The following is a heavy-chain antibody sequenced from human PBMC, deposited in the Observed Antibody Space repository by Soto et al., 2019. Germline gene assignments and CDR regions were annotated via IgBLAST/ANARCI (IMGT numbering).Heavy chain of an antibody. Sequence: ASVKVSCKASGGTFSSYTISWVRQAPGQGLEWMGRIIPILGIANYAQKFQGRVTITADKSTSTAYMELSSLRSEDTAVYYCASVVPAAIGYYYYMDVWGKGTTVTVSS. J-gene: IGHJ6*03. CDR1: GGTFSSYT. CDR3: ASVVPAAIGYYYYMDV. D-gene: IGHD2-2*02. V-gene: IGHV1-69*02. CDR2: IIPILGIA.